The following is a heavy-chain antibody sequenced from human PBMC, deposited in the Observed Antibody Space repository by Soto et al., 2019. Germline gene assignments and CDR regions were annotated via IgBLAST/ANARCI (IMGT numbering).Heavy chain of an antibody. Sequence: SETLSLTCAVYGGSFGGYYWSWIRQPPGKGLEWVREMHQSGSTKYNPSLKSRVTLSLDTSQNQSSLKMSSVTAADTAMYYCARRVVPAALGLWGRGTLVTVSS. CDR2: MHQSGST. V-gene: IGHV4-34*01. CDR3: ARRVVPAALGL. D-gene: IGHD2-2*01. CDR1: GGSFGGYY. J-gene: IGHJ2*01.